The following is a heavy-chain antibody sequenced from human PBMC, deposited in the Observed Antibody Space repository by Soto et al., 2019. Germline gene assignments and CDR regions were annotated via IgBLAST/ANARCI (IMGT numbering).Heavy chain of an antibody. CDR1: GGSIANYY. CDR3: ARDRAGSGSWYWFDP. D-gene: IGHD6-13*01. Sequence: AETLSLICTVSGGSIANYYWNWILQPPGKGLEWIGYMYYSGSTNYNPSLKSRATISIDTSKNRVSLKLTSVTAADTAIYYCARDRAGSGSWYWFDPWGQGTLVTVS. V-gene: IGHV4-59*01. J-gene: IGHJ5*02. CDR2: MYYSGST.